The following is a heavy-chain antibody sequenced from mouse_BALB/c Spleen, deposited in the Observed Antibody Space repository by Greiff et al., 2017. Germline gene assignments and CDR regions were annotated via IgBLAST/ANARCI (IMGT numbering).Heavy chain of an antibody. V-gene: IGHV1-7*01. CDR1: GYTFTSYW. D-gene: IGHD2-14*01. CDR2: INPSTGYT. J-gene: IGHJ3*01. CDR3: AREIGRSRLAY. Sequence: QVQLQQSGAELAKPGASVKMSCKASGYTFTSYWMHWVKQRPGQGLEWIGYINPSTGYTEYNQKFKDKATLTADKSSSTAYMQLSSLTSEDSAVYYCAREIGRSRLAYWGQGTLVTVSA.